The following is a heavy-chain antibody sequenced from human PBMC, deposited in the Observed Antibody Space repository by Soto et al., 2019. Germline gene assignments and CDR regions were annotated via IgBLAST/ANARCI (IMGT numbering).Heavy chain of an antibody. Sequence: SETLSLTCTVSGGSINTFYWSWVRQPAGKGLEWIGRIFSSGSTSFNPSLESRVAMSVDTPKNHFSLNLSSVTAADMAVYYCAREGSYSAYNFAHGIQLWSFDFWGQGALVT. V-gene: IGHV4-4*07. J-gene: IGHJ4*02. CDR1: GGSINTFY. D-gene: IGHD5-12*01. CDR3: AREGSYSAYNFAHGIQLWSFDF. CDR2: IFSSGST.